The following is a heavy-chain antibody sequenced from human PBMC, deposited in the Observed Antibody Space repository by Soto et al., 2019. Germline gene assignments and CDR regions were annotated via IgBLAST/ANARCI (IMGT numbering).Heavy chain of an antibody. CDR1: GGTFSSYA. CDR3: ARVTSMVRGVIVNLFDP. V-gene: IGHV1-69*01. J-gene: IGHJ5*02. Sequence: QVPLVQSGAEVKKPGSSVTVSCKASGGTFSSYAIHWVRQAPGQGLEWMGGIIPMYGPAKYAQRFQGRVTITADESTTTVYMELTSLTSQDTAVYYCARVTSMVRGVIVNLFDPWGHGTLVTVSS. D-gene: IGHD3-10*01. CDR2: IIPMYGPA.